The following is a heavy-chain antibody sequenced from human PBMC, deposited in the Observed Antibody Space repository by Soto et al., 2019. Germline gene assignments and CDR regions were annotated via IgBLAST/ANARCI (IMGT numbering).Heavy chain of an antibody. CDR1: GGSISSSSYY. J-gene: IGHJ5*02. D-gene: IGHD6-19*01. CDR2: IYYSGST. V-gene: IGHV4-39*01. Sequence: SETLSLTCTVSGGSISSSSYYWGWIRQPPGKGLEWIGSIYYSGSTYYNPSLKSRVTISVDTSKNQFSLKLSSVTAADTAVYYCARSARQWPWINWFDPWGQGTLVTVSS. CDR3: ARSARQWPWINWFDP.